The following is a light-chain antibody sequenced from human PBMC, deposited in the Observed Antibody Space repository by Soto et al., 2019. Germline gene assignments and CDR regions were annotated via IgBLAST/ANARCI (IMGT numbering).Light chain of an antibody. CDR2: RAS. CDR1: QSISSW. Sequence: DIQMTQSPSTLSASIGDRVTITCRASQSISSWLAWYQQKPGKAPKLLIYRASSLESGVPSRFSGSGSGTEFTLTISSLQPDYFATYYCQQYDSYRTFGQGTKVEIK. CDR3: QQYDSYRT. J-gene: IGKJ1*01. V-gene: IGKV1-5*03.